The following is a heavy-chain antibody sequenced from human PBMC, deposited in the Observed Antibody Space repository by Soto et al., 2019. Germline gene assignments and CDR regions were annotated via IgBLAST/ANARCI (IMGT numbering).Heavy chain of an antibody. Sequence: GGSLRLSCAASGFTFSSYAMSWVRQAPGKGLEWVSAIGGSGGSTYYADSVKGRFTISRDNSKNTLYLQMNSLRAEDTAVYYCAKNRGSAAGTDWFDPWGQGTLVTVSS. CDR1: GFTFSSYA. V-gene: IGHV3-23*01. J-gene: IGHJ5*02. CDR3: AKNRGSAAGTDWFDP. CDR2: IGGSGGST. D-gene: IGHD6-13*01.